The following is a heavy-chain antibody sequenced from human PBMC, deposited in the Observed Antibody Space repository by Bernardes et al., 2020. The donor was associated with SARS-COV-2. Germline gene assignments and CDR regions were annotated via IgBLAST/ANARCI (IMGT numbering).Heavy chain of an antibody. D-gene: IGHD5-12*01. CDR1: GGSISSGGYY. Sequence: SETLSLTCTVSGGSISSGGYYWSWIRQHPGKGLEWIGYIYYSGSTYYNPSLKSRVTISVDTSKNQFSLKLSSVTAADTAVYYCARETGGYGPIGYYYYGMDVWGQGTTVTVSS. CDR2: IYYSGST. V-gene: IGHV4-31*03. J-gene: IGHJ6*02. CDR3: ARETGGYGPIGYYYYGMDV.